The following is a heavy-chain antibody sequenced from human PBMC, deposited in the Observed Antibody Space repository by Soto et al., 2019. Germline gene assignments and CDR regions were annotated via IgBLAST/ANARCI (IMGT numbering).Heavy chain of an antibody. Sequence: PGGSLRLSCAASGFTFSDYYMSWIRQAPGKGLEWVSYISSSGSTIYYADSVKGRFTISRNNAKNSPYLQMNSLRAEDTAVYYCASEGDYGDYGSYYYMDVWGKGTTVTVSS. V-gene: IGHV3-11*01. CDR2: ISSSGSTI. D-gene: IGHD4-17*01. CDR3: ASEGDYGDYGSYYYMDV. CDR1: GFTFSDYY. J-gene: IGHJ6*03.